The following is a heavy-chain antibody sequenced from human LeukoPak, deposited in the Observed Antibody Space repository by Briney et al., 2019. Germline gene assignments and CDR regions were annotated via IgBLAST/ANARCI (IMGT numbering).Heavy chain of an antibody. Sequence: SQTLSLTCTVSGGSIRSETYYWSWIRQPAGKGLEWIGRIFASGSTNYSPSLKSRVTMSVDTSKNQFSLKLSSVTAADSAVYYCASHRTSGSYYRHIDVWGKGTTVTVSS. J-gene: IGHJ6*03. V-gene: IGHV4-61*02. CDR2: IFASGST. CDR3: ASHRTSGSYYRHIDV. CDR1: GGSIRSETYY. D-gene: IGHD1-26*01.